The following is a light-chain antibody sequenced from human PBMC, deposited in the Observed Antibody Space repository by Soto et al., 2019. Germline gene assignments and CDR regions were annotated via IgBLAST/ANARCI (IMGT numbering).Light chain of an antibody. CDR1: SSNIGAGHA. CDR3: QSYDDSLSGWV. V-gene: IGLV1-40*01. J-gene: IGLJ3*02. CDR2: GNS. Sequence: QSVLTQPPSVSGAPGQRVTISCTGSSSNIGAGHALHWYQHLPGAAPKLLMYGNSDRPSGVPDRFSGSKSGTSASLAITGLQPEDESDYGCQSYDDSLSGWVCGGGTQLTVL.